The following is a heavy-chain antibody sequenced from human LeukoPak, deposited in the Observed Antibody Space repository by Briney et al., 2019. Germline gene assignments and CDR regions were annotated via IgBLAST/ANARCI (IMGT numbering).Heavy chain of an antibody. Sequence: GASVKVSCKASGYTFTSYYMHWVRQAPGQGLEWMGIVNPSGGSTSYAQKFQGRVTMTRDTSTSTVYMELSSLRSEDTAVCYCAREYYYDSSGYAERQKLDGDAFDIWGQGTMVTVSS. V-gene: IGHV1-46*01. D-gene: IGHD3-22*01. CDR3: AREYYYDSSGYAERQKLDGDAFDI. J-gene: IGHJ3*02. CDR2: VNPSGGST. CDR1: GYTFTSYY.